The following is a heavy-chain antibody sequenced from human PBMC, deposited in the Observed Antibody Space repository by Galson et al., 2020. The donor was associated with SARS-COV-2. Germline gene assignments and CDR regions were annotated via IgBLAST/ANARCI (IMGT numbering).Heavy chain of an antibody. Sequence: ETSQTLSLTCTVSGGSISSYYWSWIRQPPGKGLEWIGYIYYSGSTNYNPSLKSRVTISVDTSKNQLALKLSSVTAAATAVYYCARDLAPYSSGWNGGFDPWGQGTLVAVYS. V-gene: IGHV4-59*01. CDR2: IYYSGST. J-gene: IGHJ5*02. CDR1: GGSISSYY. D-gene: IGHD6-19*01. CDR3: ARDLAPYSSGWNGGFDP.